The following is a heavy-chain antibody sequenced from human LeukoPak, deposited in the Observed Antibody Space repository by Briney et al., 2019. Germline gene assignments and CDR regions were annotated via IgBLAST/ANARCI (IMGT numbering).Heavy chain of an antibody. CDR3: ARDLEYSSSIYPDY. CDR2: INPNSGGT. D-gene: IGHD6-6*01. CDR1: GYTFTGYY. V-gene: IGHV1-2*02. Sequence: GASVKVSCKASGYTFTGYYMHWVRQAPGQGLEWMGWINPNSGGTNYAQKFQGRVTMTRDTSISTAYMELSRLRSDDTAVYYCARDLEYSSSIYPDYWGQGTLVTVSS. J-gene: IGHJ4*02.